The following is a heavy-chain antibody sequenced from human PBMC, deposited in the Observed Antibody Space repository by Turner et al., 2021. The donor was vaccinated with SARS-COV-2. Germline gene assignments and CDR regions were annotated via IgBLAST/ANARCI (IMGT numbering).Heavy chain of an antibody. CDR3: VRDRPRPGDRDALDI. CDR1: GFTFNPYA. Sequence: EVQVLESGGGLAQPGGSLRLSFAASGFTFNPYAMSWVRQAPGKGLVWVSVVSGLGDTRFYADSVRGRFTISRDNTKNRVYLQMNSLRPDDTALYYCVRDRPRPGDRDALDIWGQGTMVTVSS. J-gene: IGHJ3*02. D-gene: IGHD7-27*01. CDR2: VSGLGDTR. V-gene: IGHV3-23*01.